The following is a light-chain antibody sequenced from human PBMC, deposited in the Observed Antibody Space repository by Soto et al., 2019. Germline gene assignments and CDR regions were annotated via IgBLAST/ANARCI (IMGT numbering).Light chain of an antibody. Sequence: EIVLTQSPGSLSLSPGERATLSCRASQSVSSTFFAWYQQRPGQAPRLLMYGASSRATGIPERFSGSGSGTDVTLTISRLEPEDCAGYYWQQFDSSVTFGQGTKVEIK. CDR3: QQFDSSVT. J-gene: IGKJ1*01. CDR2: GAS. CDR1: QSVSSTF. V-gene: IGKV3-20*01.